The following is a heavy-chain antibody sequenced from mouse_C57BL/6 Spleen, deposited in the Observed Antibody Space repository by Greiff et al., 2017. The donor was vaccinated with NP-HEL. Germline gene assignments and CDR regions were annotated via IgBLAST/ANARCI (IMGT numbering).Heavy chain of an antibody. CDR3: TRGPNYYGSSYAPLGYAMDY. CDR1: GYTFTDYE. CDR2: IDPETGGT. Sequence: QVQLKQSGAELVRPGASVTLSCKASGYTFTDYEMHWVKQTPVHGLEWIGAIDPETGGTAYNQKFKGKAILTADKSSSTAYMELRSLTSEDSAVYYCTRGPNYYGSSYAPLGYAMDYWGQGTSVTVSS. D-gene: IGHD1-1*01. V-gene: IGHV1-15*01. J-gene: IGHJ4*01.